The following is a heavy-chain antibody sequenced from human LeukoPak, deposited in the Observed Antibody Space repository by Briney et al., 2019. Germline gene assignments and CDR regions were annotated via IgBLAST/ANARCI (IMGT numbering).Heavy chain of an antibody. CDR3: ARPGGYSYGYNDY. Sequence: PGGSLRLSCAASGFTFSTYSMHWVRQAPGKGLEWLSYINPSSTNIFYADSVKGRFTISRDNAKNSLYLQMNSLRAEDTAVYYCARPGGYSYGYNDYWGQGTLVTVSS. J-gene: IGHJ4*02. D-gene: IGHD5-18*01. CDR2: INPSSTNI. CDR1: GFTFSTYS. V-gene: IGHV3-48*04.